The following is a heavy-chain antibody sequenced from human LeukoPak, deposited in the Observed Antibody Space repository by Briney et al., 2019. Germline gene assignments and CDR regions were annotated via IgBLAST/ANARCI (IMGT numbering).Heavy chain of an antibody. V-gene: IGHV4-59*02. J-gene: IGHJ6*03. CDR1: GGSVSGYY. CDR2: IYYSGTT. CDR3: ARTTEGGYSYGYFYYYYMAV. D-gene: IGHD5-18*01. Sequence: SETLSLTCTASGGSVSGYYWNWIRQPPGKGLEWIGYIYYSGTTNYNPSLKSRVTISVDTSKNQFSLKLSSVTAADTAVYYCARTTEGGYSYGYFYYYYMAVWGKGTTVTISS.